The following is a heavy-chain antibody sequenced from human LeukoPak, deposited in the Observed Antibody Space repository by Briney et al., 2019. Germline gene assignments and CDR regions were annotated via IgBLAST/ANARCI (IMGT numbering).Heavy chain of an antibody. D-gene: IGHD6-13*01. CDR2: INWNGGST. CDR3: ARENAAAGRAPFDY. J-gene: IGHJ4*02. Sequence: GGSLRLSCAASGFTFSSYAMHWVRQAPGKGLEWVSGINWNGGSTGYADSVKGRFTISRDNAKNSLYLQMNSLRAEDTAVYYCARENAAAGRAPFDYWGQGTLVTVSS. V-gene: IGHV3-20*04. CDR1: GFTFSSYA.